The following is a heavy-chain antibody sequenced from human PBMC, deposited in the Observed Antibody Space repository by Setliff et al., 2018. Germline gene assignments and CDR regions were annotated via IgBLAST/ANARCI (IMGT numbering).Heavy chain of an antibody. Sequence: ASVKVSCKTLGKSFTKYDFHWVRQATGQGLEWMGWISAYNGNTNYAQKLQGRVTMTTDTSTTTAYLELTSLRYDDTAVYYCVRGPGPSVVVAIPFDHWGQGSLVTVSS. CDR2: ISAYNGNT. CDR1: GKSFTKYD. J-gene: IGHJ4*02. D-gene: IGHD3-22*01. V-gene: IGHV1-18*01. CDR3: VRGPGPSVVVAIPFDH.